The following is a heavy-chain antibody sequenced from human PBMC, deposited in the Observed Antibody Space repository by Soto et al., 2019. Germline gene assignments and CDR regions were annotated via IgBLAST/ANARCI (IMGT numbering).Heavy chain of an antibody. CDR3: ARGPWNVDFDF. D-gene: IGHD1-1*01. CDR2: IYYSGST. V-gene: IGHV4-59*01. Sequence: SETLSLTCTVSGGSISSYYWSWIRQPPGKGLEWIGYIYYSGSTKYNPSLKSRVTTSVDTSKNQFSLRLTSVIAADTAVYYCARGPWNVDFDFWGQGIVVTVSS. CDR1: GGSISSYY. J-gene: IGHJ4*02.